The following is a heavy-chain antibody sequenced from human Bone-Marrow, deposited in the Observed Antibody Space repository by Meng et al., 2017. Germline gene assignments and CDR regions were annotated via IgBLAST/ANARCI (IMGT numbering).Heavy chain of an antibody. J-gene: IGHJ4*02. D-gene: IGHD6-13*01. V-gene: IGHV7-4-1*02. CDR2: INTNTGTP. CDR3: TRGSLEADEDPG. Sequence: QVQLVQSGSELKKPGASVKVSCKASGYTFTTYAMNWVRQAPGQGLEWMGWINTNTGTPTFAQGLTGRFVFSLDTSVSTAYLQINHLKPDDTAVYYCTRGSLEADEDPGWGQGTLVTVSS. CDR1: GYTFTTYA.